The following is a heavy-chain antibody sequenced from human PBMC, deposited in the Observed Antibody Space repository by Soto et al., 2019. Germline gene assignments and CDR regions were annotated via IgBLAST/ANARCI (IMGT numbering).Heavy chain of an antibody. CDR3: ARDAAARTVYYYYGMDV. D-gene: IGHD6-13*01. V-gene: IGHV3-33*01. CDR2: IWYDGSNK. CDR1: GFTFSSYG. J-gene: IGHJ6*02. Sequence: GGSLRLSCAASGFTFSSYGMHWVRQAPGKGLEWVAVIWYDGSNKYYADSVKGRFTISRDNSKNTLYLQMNSLRAEDTAVYYCARDAAARTVYYYYGMDVWGQGTTVTVSS.